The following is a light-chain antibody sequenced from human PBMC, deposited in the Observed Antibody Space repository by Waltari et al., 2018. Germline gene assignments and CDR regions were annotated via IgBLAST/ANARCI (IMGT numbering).Light chain of an antibody. CDR1: QRISNW. J-gene: IGKJ1*01. CDR3: QQYNSYSPT. V-gene: IGKV1-5*03. Sequence: DIQMTQSPSTLSASVGDRVTITCRASQRISNWLAWYQQKPGKAPKLLIYTASSLESGVPSRVSGSGSGKEFTLTISSLQPDDFATYYCQQYNSYSPTFGQGTKVEIK. CDR2: TAS.